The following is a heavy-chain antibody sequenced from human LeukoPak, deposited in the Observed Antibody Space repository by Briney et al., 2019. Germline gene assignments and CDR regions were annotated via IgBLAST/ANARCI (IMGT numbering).Heavy chain of an antibody. D-gene: IGHD3-10*01. CDR2: SGST. CDR3: ARQGGSGRSYDY. V-gene: IGHV4-39*01. J-gene: IGHJ4*02. CDR1: GASISSSSYY. Sequence: PSETLSLTCNVSGASISSSSYYWGWIRQPPGKGLEWIGTSGSTYYNPSLKSRVIISVDTSKNQLSLKLSSVTAADTAVYYCARQGGSGRSYDYWGQGTLVPVSS.